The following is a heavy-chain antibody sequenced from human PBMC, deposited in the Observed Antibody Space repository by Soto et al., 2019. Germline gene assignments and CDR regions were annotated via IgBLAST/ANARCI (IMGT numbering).Heavy chain of an antibody. V-gene: IGHV4-39*01. D-gene: IGHD4-4*01. CDR1: GGSISSNTYY. CDR3: ATTLLQLFNWFDP. J-gene: IGHJ5*02. Sequence: SETLSLTCTVSGGSISSNTYYWGWIRQPPGKGLEWIGSIYYSGTTYYNPSLRSRVTISVDTSKNQFSLDLSSVTAADTAVYYCATTLLQLFNWFDPWGQGTLVTVSS. CDR2: IYYSGTT.